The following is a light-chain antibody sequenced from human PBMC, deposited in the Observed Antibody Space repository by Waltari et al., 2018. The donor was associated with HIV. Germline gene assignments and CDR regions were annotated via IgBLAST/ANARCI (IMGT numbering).Light chain of an antibody. CDR3: SSYAGRDNRVV. CDR2: EVN. Sequence: QSALTQPPSASGSPGQSVTISCTGTGSDVGTYNYVSWYQHHPGKAPKLMIYEVNKRPSGVPDRFSGAKSGTVASLTVSGLQADDEADYYCSSYAGRDNRVVFGGGTKLTVL. V-gene: IGLV2-8*01. CDR1: GSDVGTYNY. J-gene: IGLJ2*01.